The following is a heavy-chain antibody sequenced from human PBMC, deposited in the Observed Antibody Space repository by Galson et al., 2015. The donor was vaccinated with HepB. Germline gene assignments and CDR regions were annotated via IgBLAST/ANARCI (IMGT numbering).Heavy chain of an antibody. D-gene: IGHD2-2*01. CDR3: ARSSSSYIVVVPSGTFDS. CDR2: IYYTGDT. V-gene: IGHV4-39*01. Sequence: ETLSLTCTVSGGSISSSCYYWGWIRQPPGKGLEWIASIYYTGDTYYDPSLKSRLTMSVDTSKNQFSLRLSSVTAADTAVYYCARSSSSYIVVVPSGTFDSWGQGTLVTVSS. CDR1: GGSISSSCYY. J-gene: IGHJ4*02.